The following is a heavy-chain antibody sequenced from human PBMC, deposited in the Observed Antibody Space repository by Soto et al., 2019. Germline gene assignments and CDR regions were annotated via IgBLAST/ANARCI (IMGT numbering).Heavy chain of an antibody. V-gene: IGHV3-23*01. CDR1: GFTFSSYG. Sequence: GGSLRLSCAASGFTFSSYGMSWVRQAPGKGLEWVSAISGSGGSTHYADSVKGRFTISRDNSKNTLYLQMNSLRAEDTAVYYCAKDLRFYGDYIYYYYGMGVWGQGTTVTVSS. D-gene: IGHD4-17*01. CDR2: ISGSGGST. J-gene: IGHJ6*02. CDR3: AKDLRFYGDYIYYYYGMGV.